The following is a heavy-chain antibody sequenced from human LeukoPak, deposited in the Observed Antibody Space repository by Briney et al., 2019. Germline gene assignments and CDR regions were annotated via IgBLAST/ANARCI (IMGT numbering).Heavy chain of an antibody. J-gene: IGHJ6*03. CDR3: ASGPIAGSGSGYYMDV. CDR2: IYSGGST. Sequence: GGSLRLSCAASGVTVSSNYMSWVRQAPGKGLEWVSVIYSGGSTYYADSVKGRFTISRDNSKNTLYLQMNSLRSEDTAVYYCASGPIAGSGSGYYMDVWGKGTTVTVSS. CDR1: GVTVSSNY. D-gene: IGHD3-10*01. V-gene: IGHV3-53*05.